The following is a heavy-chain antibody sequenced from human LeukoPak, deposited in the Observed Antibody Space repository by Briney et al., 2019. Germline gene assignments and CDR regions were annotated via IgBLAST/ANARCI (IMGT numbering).Heavy chain of an antibody. D-gene: IGHD1-26*01. CDR3: AKNGQSGFSFDP. J-gene: IGHJ5*02. CDR1: GESLNGHY. Sequence: SETLTLTCAVYGESLNGHYWSWIRQSPGKGLEWIGEGSERGGTKFNPSLKSRVTISADTSKNQFSLKLSSATAADTAVYHCAKNGQSGFSFDPWGRGTLVTASS. CDR2: GSERGGT. V-gene: IGHV4-34*01.